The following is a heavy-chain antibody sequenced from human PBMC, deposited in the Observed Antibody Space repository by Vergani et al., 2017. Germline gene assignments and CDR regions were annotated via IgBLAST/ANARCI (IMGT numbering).Heavy chain of an antibody. CDR1: GFTVSSNY. CDR2: IYSGGST. Sequence: EVQLVETGGGLIQPGGSLRLSCAASGFTVSSNYMSWVRQAPGKGLEWVSVIYSGGSTYYADTVKGRFTISRDNSKNTLYLQMNSLRTEDTAVYYSAREGHPYSSGVFFDYWGQGTLVTVSS. J-gene: IGHJ4*02. V-gene: IGHV3-53*02. D-gene: IGHD6-19*01. CDR3: AREGHPYSSGVFFDY.